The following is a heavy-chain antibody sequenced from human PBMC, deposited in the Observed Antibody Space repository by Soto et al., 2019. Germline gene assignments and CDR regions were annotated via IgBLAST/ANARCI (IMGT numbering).Heavy chain of an antibody. J-gene: IGHJ4*02. Sequence: ASVKVSCKASGATFSSYTISWVRQAPGQGLEWMGRIIPILGIANYAQKFQGRVTITADKSTSTAYMELSSLRSEDTAVYYCAREGYSYGYDYWGQGTLVTVSS. D-gene: IGHD5-18*01. CDR2: IIPILGIA. CDR3: AREGYSYGYDY. CDR1: GATFSSYT. V-gene: IGHV1-69*04.